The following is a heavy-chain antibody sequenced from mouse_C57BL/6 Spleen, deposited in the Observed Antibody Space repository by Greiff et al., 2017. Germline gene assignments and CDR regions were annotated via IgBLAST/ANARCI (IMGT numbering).Heavy chain of an antibody. Sequence: VQRVESGPELVKPGASVKISCKASGYAFSSSWMNWVKQRPGKGLEWIGRIYPGDGDTNYNGKFKGKATLTADKSSSTAYMELRSLTSEDSAVYFCARGRVLMGDYAMDVWGQGTSVTVSS. J-gene: IGHJ4*01. D-gene: IGHD1-1*01. CDR3: ARGRVLMGDYAMDV. V-gene: IGHV1-82*01. CDR2: IYPGDGDT. CDR1: GYAFSSSW.